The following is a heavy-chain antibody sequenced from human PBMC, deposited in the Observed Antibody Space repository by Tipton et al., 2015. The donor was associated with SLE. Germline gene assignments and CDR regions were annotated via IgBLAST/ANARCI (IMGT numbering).Heavy chain of an antibody. CDR2: IYRSGTT. J-gene: IGHJ4*02. D-gene: IGHD6-19*01. V-gene: IGHV4-38-2*01. Sequence: TLSLTCSVSSYSIYNGFYWGWIRQSPGKGLEWIGSIYRSGTTYYNPSLKSRLIMSVDVSKNQFSLKLNSVTAADTAVYYCAKQGPSAWYDFSYFDLWGQGALVTVSS. CDR1: SYSIYNGFY. CDR3: AKQGPSAWYDFSYFDL.